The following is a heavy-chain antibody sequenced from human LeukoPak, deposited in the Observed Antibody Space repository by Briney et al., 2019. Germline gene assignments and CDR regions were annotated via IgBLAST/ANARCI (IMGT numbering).Heavy chain of an antibody. J-gene: IGHJ4*02. CDR3: AKVSHRQLVGATFDY. D-gene: IGHD6-13*01. Sequence: PGGSLRLSCAASGFTFSSYGMHWVRQAPGKGLEWVAFIRYDGSNKYYADSVKGRFTISRDNSKNTLYLQMNSLRAEDTAVYYCAKVSHRQLVGATFDYWGQGTLVTVSS. V-gene: IGHV3-30*02. CDR2: IRYDGSNK. CDR1: GFTFSSYG.